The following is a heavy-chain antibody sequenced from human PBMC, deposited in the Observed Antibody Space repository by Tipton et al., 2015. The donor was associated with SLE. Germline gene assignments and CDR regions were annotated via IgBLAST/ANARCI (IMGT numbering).Heavy chain of an antibody. J-gene: IGHJ3*02. Sequence: TLSLTCTVSGGSISSGSYYWSWIRQPAGKGLEWIGRIYTSGSTIYNPSLKSQVAISVDTSKNQFSLKLNSVTAADTAVYYCARDQQRLDYGDYDAFDIWGQGTMVTVSS. CDR1: GGSISSGSYY. D-gene: IGHD4-17*01. CDR2: IYTSGST. CDR3: ARDQQRLDYGDYDAFDI. V-gene: IGHV4-61*02.